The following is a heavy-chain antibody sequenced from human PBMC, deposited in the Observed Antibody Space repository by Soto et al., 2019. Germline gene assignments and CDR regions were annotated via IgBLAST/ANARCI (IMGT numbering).Heavy chain of an antibody. CDR1: GGTFSSCA. CDR2: IIPIFGTA. Sequence: SVKVSCKASGGTFSSCAISCVRQAPGQGLEWMGGIIPIFGTANYAQKFQGRVTITADKSTSTAYMELSSLRSEDTAVYYCARASGSGSYYEYYYYGMDVWGQGTTVTVSS. CDR3: ARASGSGSYYEYYYYGMDV. D-gene: IGHD3-10*01. V-gene: IGHV1-69*06. J-gene: IGHJ6*02.